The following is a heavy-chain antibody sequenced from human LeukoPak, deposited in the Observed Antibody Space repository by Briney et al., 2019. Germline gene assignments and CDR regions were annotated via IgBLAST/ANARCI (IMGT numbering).Heavy chain of an antibody. V-gene: IGHV3-7*04. D-gene: IGHD5-24*01. CDR1: GFTFSSYS. CDR2: IKQDGSKK. Sequence: PGGSLRLSCAASGFTFSSYSMTWVRQAPGKGLEWVANIKQDGSKKSYVDSVKGRFTISRDNAENSLYLQMNSLRAEDTAIYYCTRVGYIDEGIDYWGQGTLVTVSS. CDR3: TRVGYIDEGIDY. J-gene: IGHJ4*02.